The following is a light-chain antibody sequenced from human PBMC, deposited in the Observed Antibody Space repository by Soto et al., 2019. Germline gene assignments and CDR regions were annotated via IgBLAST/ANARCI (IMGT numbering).Light chain of an antibody. CDR1: SSNMGAGYD. J-gene: IGLJ2*01. CDR2: VNI. V-gene: IGLV1-40*01. Sequence: QSVLTQPPSVSGAPGQRVTISCTGDSSNMGAGYDVHWYQQHPGTAPKLLIYVNINRPSGVPDRFSASRSDSSASLAITGLQAEDEADYYCQSYDSSLSVVFGGGTKLTVL. CDR3: QSYDSSLSVV.